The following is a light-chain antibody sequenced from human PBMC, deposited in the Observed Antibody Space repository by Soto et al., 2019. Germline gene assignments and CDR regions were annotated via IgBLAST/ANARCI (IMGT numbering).Light chain of an antibody. CDR1: QSVSTN. J-gene: IGKJ2*01. Sequence: EIVMTQSPATLSVFPGERATLSCRASQSVSTNLAWYQQKPGQAPRLLIYGASARATGIPARFSGSGSGTEFTLTISILQSEDFAVYYCHQYNNWPPYTFGPGTKLEIK. CDR2: GAS. V-gene: IGKV3-15*01. CDR3: HQYNNWPPYT.